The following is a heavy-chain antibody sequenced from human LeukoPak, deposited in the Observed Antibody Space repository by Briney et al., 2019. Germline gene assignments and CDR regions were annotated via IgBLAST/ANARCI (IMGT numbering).Heavy chain of an antibody. CDR2: IYSGGST. Sequence: PGGSLRLSCGASGFTVSSNYMSWVRQAPGKGLEWVSVIYSGGSTYYADSVKGRFTISRDNSKNTLYLQMNSLRAEDTAVYYCARDQFGIAAAGITDYWGQGTLVTVSS. V-gene: IGHV3-53*01. CDR1: GFTVSSNY. J-gene: IGHJ4*02. CDR3: ARDQFGIAAAGITDY. D-gene: IGHD6-13*01.